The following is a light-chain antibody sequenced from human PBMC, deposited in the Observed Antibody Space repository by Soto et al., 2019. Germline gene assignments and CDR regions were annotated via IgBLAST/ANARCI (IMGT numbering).Light chain of an antibody. Sequence: QSVLTQPASVSGSPVQSITISCTGTSSDVGGYYYLSWYQQHPGKAPKLMIYEVTNRASGVSNRFSGSMSGKTASLTISGLQAEDEADYDCSSYTTSSTYVFGTGTKLTV. V-gene: IGLV2-14*01. J-gene: IGLJ1*01. CDR2: EVT. CDR1: SSDVGGYYY. CDR3: SSYTTSSTYV.